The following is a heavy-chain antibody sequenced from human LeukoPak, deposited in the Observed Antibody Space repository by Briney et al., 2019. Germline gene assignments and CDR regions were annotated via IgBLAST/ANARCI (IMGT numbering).Heavy chain of an antibody. CDR2: IKSKTDGGTT. D-gene: IGHD3-10*01. CDR1: GFTFSNAW. J-gene: IGHJ4*02. V-gene: IGHV3-15*01. CDR3: TTDSSHGLLLWFREWYDY. Sequence: GGSLRLSCAASGFTFSNAWMSWVRQAPGKGLEWVGRIKSKTDGGTTDYAAPVKGRFTISRDDSKNTLYLQMNSLKTEDTAVYYCTTDSSHGLLLWFREWYDYWGQGTLVTVSS.